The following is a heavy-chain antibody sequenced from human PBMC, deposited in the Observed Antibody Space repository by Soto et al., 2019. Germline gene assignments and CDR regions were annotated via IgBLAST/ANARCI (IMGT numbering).Heavy chain of an antibody. CDR2: INPNSGGT. CDR1: GYPFTGYY. V-gene: IGHV1-2*04. Sequence: ASVKVSCKASGYPFTGYYMHWVRQAPGQGLEWMGWINPNSGGTNYAQKFQGWVTMTRDTSISTAYMELSRLRSDDTAVYYCARAGGGDSSCYYRPGWSYYYGMDVWGQGTTVTVSS. CDR3: ARAGGGDSSCYYRPGWSYYYGMDV. D-gene: IGHD3-22*01. J-gene: IGHJ6*02.